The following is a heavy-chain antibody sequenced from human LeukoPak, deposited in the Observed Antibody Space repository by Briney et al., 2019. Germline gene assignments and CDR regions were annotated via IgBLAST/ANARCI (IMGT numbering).Heavy chain of an antibody. D-gene: IGHD5-18*01. Sequence: GGSLRLSCGASDFTVISNHMTWVRQAPGKGLECVSVIHSNDDTYYAASVRGRFTISRDSSNHMLYLQMNSLRAEDTAVYYCTRGHAAMGDYWGQGTLVTVSS. J-gene: IGHJ4*02. CDR3: TRGHAAMGDY. V-gene: IGHV3-53*01. CDR1: DFTVISNH. CDR2: IHSNDDT.